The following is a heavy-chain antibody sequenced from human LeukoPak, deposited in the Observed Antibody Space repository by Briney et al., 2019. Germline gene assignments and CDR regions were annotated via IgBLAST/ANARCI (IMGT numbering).Heavy chain of an antibody. V-gene: IGHV3-9*01. J-gene: IGHJ4*02. CDR3: AKGSYGSGSYVDY. Sequence: GGSLRLSCAASGFTFDDYAMHWVRQAPGKGLEWVSGLSWNSGVIGYADSVKGRFTISRDNAMNSLYLQMSSLRAEDTAFYFCAKGSYGSGSYVDYWGQGTLVTVSP. CDR2: LSWNSGVI. CDR1: GFTFDDYA. D-gene: IGHD3-10*01.